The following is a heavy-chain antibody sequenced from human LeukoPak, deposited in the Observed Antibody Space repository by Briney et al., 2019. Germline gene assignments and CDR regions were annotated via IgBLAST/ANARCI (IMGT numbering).Heavy chain of an antibody. Sequence: ASVKVSCKASGYTFTSYDINWVRQATGQGLEWMGWMNPNSGNTGYAQKFQGRVTMTRNTSISTAYIELSSLRSEDTAVYYCARGLGYYGSGSYYGENWFDPWGQGTLVTVSS. CDR3: ARGLGYYGSGSYYGENWFDP. J-gene: IGHJ5*02. CDR2: MNPNSGNT. D-gene: IGHD3-10*01. V-gene: IGHV1-8*01. CDR1: GYTFTSYD.